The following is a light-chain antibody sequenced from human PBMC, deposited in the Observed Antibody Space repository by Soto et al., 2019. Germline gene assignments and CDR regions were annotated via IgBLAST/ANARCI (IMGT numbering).Light chain of an antibody. CDR3: QQYDNWPWT. CDR2: SAS. Sequence: EIVLTQSPVSLSLSPGERATLSCRASPSISTYLAWYQQKPGQAPRLLIYSASRRATGFPARFSGSGSGTDFTLTISSLQSEDFAGYYCQQYDNWPWTFGQGTKVDNK. CDR1: PSISTY. V-gene: IGKV3-15*01. J-gene: IGKJ1*01.